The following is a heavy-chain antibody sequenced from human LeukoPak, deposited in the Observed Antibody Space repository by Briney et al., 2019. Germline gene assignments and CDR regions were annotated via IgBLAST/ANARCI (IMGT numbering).Heavy chain of an antibody. CDR2: IYTSGST. CDR3: ARGYQPLID. CDR1: GDSISSGSYY. V-gene: IGHV4-61*02. Sequence: PSETLSLTCTVSGDSISSGSYYWSWIRQPAGKGLEWIGRIYTSGSTNYNPSLKSRVTMSVDTSKNQFSLKLSSVTAADTAVYYCARGYQPLIDWGQGTLVTVSS. J-gene: IGHJ4*02. D-gene: IGHD2-2*01.